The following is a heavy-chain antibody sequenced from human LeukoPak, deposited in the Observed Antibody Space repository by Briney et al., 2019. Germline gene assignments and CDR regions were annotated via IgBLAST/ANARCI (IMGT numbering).Heavy chain of an antibody. V-gene: IGHV4-59*01. CDR1: GGSISSYY. J-gene: IGHJ3*02. CDR3: AREGSLGAFDI. CDR2: IYYSGST. Sequence: SETLSLTCTVSGGSISSYYWSWIRQPPGKGLEWIGYIYYSGSTNYNPSLKSRVTMSVDTSKNQFSLKLSSVTAADTAVYYCAREGSLGAFDIWGQGTMVTVSS.